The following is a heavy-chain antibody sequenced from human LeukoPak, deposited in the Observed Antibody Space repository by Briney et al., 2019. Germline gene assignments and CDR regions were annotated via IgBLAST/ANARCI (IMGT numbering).Heavy chain of an antibody. J-gene: IGHJ3*02. Sequence: GGSLRLSCAASGFTFSSYWMSWVRQAPGKGLEWVANTKQHGSEKYYVDSVKGRFTISRDNAKNSLYLQMNSLRAEDTAVYYCAIYCSSTSCYPLDAFDIWGQGTMVTVSS. D-gene: IGHD2-2*01. CDR1: GFTFSSYW. CDR3: AIYCSSTSCYPLDAFDI. V-gene: IGHV3-7*01. CDR2: TKQHGSEK.